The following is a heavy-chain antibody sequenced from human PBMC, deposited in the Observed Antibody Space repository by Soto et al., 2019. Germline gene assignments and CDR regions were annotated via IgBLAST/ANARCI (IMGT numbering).Heavy chain of an antibody. CDR2: IIPIFGTA. D-gene: IGHD3-3*01. J-gene: IGHJ5*02. Sequence: SVKVSCKASGGTFSSYAISWVRQAPGQGLEWMGGIIPIFGTANYAQKFQGRVTITADESTSTAYMELSSLRSEDTAVYYCASSDLGVVLYNWFDPWGQGTRVTVSS. CDR1: GGTFSSYA. CDR3: ASSDLGVVLYNWFDP. V-gene: IGHV1-69*13.